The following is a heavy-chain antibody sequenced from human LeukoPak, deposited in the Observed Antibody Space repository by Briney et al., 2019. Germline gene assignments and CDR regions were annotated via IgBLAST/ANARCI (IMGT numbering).Heavy chain of an antibody. Sequence: SETLSLTCAVYGGSFSGYYWSWIRQPPGKGLDWIGEINHSGSTNYNPSLKSRVTISVATSPNKFSLKLSSVTAADTAMYYCARGNSWDYSSREDYWGPGTLVTVSP. CDR3: ARGNSWDYSSREDY. CDR2: INHSGST. CDR1: GGSFSGYY. D-gene: IGHD6-13*01. V-gene: IGHV4-34*01. J-gene: IGHJ4*02.